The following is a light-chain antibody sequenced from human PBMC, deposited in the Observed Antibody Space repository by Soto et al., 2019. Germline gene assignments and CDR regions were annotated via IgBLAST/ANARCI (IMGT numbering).Light chain of an antibody. CDR1: SSDVGGYNY. CDR3: SSYTSSSTYV. J-gene: IGLJ1*01. CDR2: DVS. V-gene: IGLV2-14*01. Sequence: QSVLTQPASVSGSPGQSITISCTGTSSDVGGYNYVSWYQLQPGKAPKLMIYDVSNRPSGISNRFSGSKSGNTASLTISGLQAEDESDYYCSSYTSSSTYVFGTGTKLTVL.